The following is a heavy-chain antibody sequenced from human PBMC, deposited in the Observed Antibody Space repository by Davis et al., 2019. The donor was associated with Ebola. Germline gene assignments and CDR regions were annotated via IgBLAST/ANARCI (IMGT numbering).Heavy chain of an antibody. CDR2: IWYDGSNK. CDR1: GFTFSSYG. V-gene: IGHV3-33*01. CDR3: ARNSGHSSGWSDY. J-gene: IGHJ4*02. D-gene: IGHD6-19*01. Sequence: GESLKISCAASGFTFSSYGMHWVRQAPGKGLEWVAVIWYDGSNKYYADSVKGRFTISRDNSKNTLYLQMNSLRAEDTAVYYCARNSGHSSGWSDYWGQGTLVTVSS.